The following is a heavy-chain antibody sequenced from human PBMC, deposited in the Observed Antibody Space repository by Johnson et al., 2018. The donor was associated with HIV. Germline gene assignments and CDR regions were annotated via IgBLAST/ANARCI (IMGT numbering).Heavy chain of an antibody. D-gene: IGHD6-6*01. CDR3: ASGAYSSSLTFDI. Sequence: VQLVESGGGVVQPGGSLRLSCAASGFTFSSYAMSWVRQAPGKGLEWLSYIGSGGTTKYYTDSVKGRFTVSRDNAMNSLFLQLNSLRAEDTAVYYCASGAYSSSLTFDIWGQGTMVTVSS. CDR2: IGSGGTTK. CDR1: GFTFSSYA. J-gene: IGHJ3*02. V-gene: IGHV3-48*04.